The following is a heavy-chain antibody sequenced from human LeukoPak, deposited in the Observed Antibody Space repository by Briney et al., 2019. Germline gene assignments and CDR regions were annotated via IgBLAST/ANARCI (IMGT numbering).Heavy chain of an antibody. CDR2: IRYDGSNK. V-gene: IGHV3-30*02. D-gene: IGHD2-21*02. CDR1: RVTFSSYG. J-gene: IGHJ6*04. CDR3: AKATLDTAYCGGDCYPDV. Sequence: GGPLRLSCAASRVTFSSYGMHWVRQAPGKGLEWVAFIRYDGSNKYYVDSVKGRFTISRDNSKNTLYLQMNSLRPEDTAVYYCAKATLDTAYCGGDCYPDVWGRGTTVTVSS.